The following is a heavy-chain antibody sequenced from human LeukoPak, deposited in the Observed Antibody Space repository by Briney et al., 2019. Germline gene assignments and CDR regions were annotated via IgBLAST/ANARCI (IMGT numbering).Heavy chain of an antibody. CDR3: ARQYYHDSSGYPFDY. Sequence: PGGSLRLSCAVSGFSVSDFTMNWVRQAPGKGLEWVSSIGSNSIHIYYSDSAKGRFTISRDSAKKSLYLQMNSLRADDTAVYYCARQYYHDSSGYPFDYWGQGTLVTVSS. CDR1: GFSVSDFT. V-gene: IGHV3-21*01. D-gene: IGHD3-22*01. CDR2: IGSNSIHI. J-gene: IGHJ4*02.